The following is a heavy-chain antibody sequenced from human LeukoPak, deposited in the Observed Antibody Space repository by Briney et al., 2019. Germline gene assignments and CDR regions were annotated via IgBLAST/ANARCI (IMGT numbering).Heavy chain of an antibody. CDR3: VSRTSSGWYDF. Sequence: GGSLRLSCSASGFTFTSYSMHWVRQAPGKGLEYVSALNYKWCSTYYGDSVKGRFTISRDNSKNTLYLQMSSLRGDDTAIYYCVSRTSSGWYDFWGQGTLVIVSS. CDR1: GFTFTSYS. D-gene: IGHD6-19*01. J-gene: IGHJ5*01. CDR2: LNYKWCST. V-gene: IGHV3-64D*09.